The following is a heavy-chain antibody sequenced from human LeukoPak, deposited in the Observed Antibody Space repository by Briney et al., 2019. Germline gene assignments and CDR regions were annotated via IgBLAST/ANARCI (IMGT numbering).Heavy chain of an antibody. CDR3: AKKEGDTYFSWYMDV. CDR1: GFTFRSFA. Sequence: PGGSLRLSCAASGFTFRSFAMSWVRQAPGKGLEWVSGIIGSGRTTFYADSVKGRFTISRDNSKNTLYLQMNSLRAEDTAIYYSAKKEGDTYFSWYMDVWGKGTTVTVSS. J-gene: IGHJ6*03. V-gene: IGHV3-23*01. CDR2: IIGSGRTT. D-gene: IGHD2-21*01.